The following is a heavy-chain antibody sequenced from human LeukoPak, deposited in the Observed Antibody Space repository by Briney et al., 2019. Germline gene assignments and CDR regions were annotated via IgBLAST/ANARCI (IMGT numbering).Heavy chain of an antibody. CDR2: ISYDGSNK. CDR1: GFTFSSYG. J-gene: IGHJ4*02. CDR3: AKGPFDY. Sequence: GGSLRLSCAASGFTFSSYGMHWVRQAPGKGLEWVAVISYDGSNKYYADSVKGRFTISRDNSKNTLYLQMSSLRAEDTAVYYCAKGPFDYWGQGTLVTVSS. V-gene: IGHV3-30*18.